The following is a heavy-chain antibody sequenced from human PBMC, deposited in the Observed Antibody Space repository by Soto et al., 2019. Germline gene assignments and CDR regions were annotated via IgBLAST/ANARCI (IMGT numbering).Heavy chain of an antibody. Sequence: SVKVSCKASGGTFSSYAISWVRQAPGQGLEWMGGIIPIFGTANYAQKFQGRVTITADESTSTAYMELSSLRSEDTAVFYCARLAGYCSGTSCYGYYGMDVWGQGTTVTVSS. J-gene: IGHJ6*02. CDR3: ARLAGYCSGTSCYGYYGMDV. V-gene: IGHV1-69*13. CDR2: IIPIFGTA. D-gene: IGHD2-2*01. CDR1: GGTFSSYA.